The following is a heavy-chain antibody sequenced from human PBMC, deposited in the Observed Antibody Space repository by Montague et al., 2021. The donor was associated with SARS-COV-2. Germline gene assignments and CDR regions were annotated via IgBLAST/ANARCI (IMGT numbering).Heavy chain of an antibody. CDR3: AKAPYETAYVFDY. CDR2: ISGSGGST. CDR1: GFTFSSYA. V-gene: IGHV3-23*01. D-gene: IGHD2-21*02. J-gene: IGHJ4*02. Sequence: SLRLSCSASGFTFSSYAMTWVRQAPGKGLEWVSSISGSGGSTYYADPVKGRFTISRDNSKNTLSLQMNSLRAEDTAVYYCAKAPYETAYVFDYWGQGTLVTVSS.